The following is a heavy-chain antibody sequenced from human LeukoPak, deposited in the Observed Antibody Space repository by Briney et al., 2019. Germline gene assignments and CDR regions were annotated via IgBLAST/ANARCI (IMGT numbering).Heavy chain of an antibody. D-gene: IGHD3-22*01. CDR2: IIPILGIA. CDR1: GGTFSSYA. CDR3: ARDRFWYYYDSSGYSTPLGGFDP. Sequence: ASVKVSCKASGGTFSSYAISWVRQAPGQGLEWMGRIIPILGIANYAQKFQGRVTITADESTSTAYMELSSLRSEDTAVYYCARDRFWYYYDSSGYSTPLGGFDPWGQGTLVTVSS. J-gene: IGHJ5*02. V-gene: IGHV1-69*04.